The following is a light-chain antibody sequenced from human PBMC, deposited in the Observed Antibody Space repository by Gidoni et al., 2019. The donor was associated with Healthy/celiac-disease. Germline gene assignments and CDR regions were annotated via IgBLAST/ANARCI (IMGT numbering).Light chain of an antibody. CDR2: SNN. V-gene: IGLV1-44*01. CDR1: SSNLGSNT. J-gene: IGLJ3*02. Sequence: QSVLTHPPSASGTPGQRVTISCSGSSSNLGSNTGNWYQQLPGTAPKLLIYSNNQRPSGVPDRFSGSKSGTSASLAISGLQSEDEADYDCAAWDDSLNGPVFGGGTKLTVL. CDR3: AAWDDSLNGPV.